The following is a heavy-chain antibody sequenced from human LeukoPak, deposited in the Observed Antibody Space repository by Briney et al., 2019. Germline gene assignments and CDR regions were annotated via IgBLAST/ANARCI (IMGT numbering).Heavy chain of an antibody. Sequence: ETLSLTCTVSGGSISSSSYYWSWIRQPPGKGLEWVSVIYSGGSTYYADSVKGRFTISRDNSKNTLYLQMNSLRAEDTAVYYCASGRANFDYWGQGTLVTVSS. D-gene: IGHD5-24*01. CDR3: ASGRANFDY. V-gene: IGHV3-53*01. CDR2: IYSGGST. J-gene: IGHJ4*02. CDR1: GGSISSSSYY.